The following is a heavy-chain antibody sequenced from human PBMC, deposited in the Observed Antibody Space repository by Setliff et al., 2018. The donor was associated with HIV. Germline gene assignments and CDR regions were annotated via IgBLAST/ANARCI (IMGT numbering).Heavy chain of an antibody. J-gene: IGHJ4*02. CDR1: GFSLRTYA. V-gene: IGHV3-23*01. CDR3: AKTPLALVRGAQPYFDY. Sequence: PGGSLRLSCAASGFSLRTYAMSWVRQAPGKGLEWVSVISGSGGSTYYAASVKGRFTISRDNSKNTLYLQMNSLRAEDSAVYYCAKTPLALVRGAQPYFDYWGQGTLVTVSS. CDR2: ISGSGGST. D-gene: IGHD3-10*01.